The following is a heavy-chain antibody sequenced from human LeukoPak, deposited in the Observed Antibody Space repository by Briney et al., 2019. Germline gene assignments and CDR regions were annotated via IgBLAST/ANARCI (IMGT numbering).Heavy chain of an antibody. CDR3: ARAPDYYDSSGP. J-gene: IGHJ5*02. D-gene: IGHD3-22*01. V-gene: IGHV3-21*01. CDR2: ISSSSSYI. Sequence: GSLRLSCAASGFTFSSYSMNWVRQAPGKGLEWVSSISSSSSYIYYADSVKGRFTISRDNAKNSLYLQMNSLGAEDTAVYYCARAPDYYDSSGPWGQGTLVTVSS. CDR1: GFTFSSYS.